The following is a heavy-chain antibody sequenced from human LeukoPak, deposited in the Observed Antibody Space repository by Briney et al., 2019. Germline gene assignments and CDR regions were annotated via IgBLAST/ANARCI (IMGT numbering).Heavy chain of an antibody. CDR2: IYYSGST. CDR1: GDSISTYF. V-gene: IGHV4-59*01. D-gene: IGHD2-21*02. Sequence: SETLSLTCTVSGDSISTYFWSWIRQPPGKGLQWIGFIYYSGSTNYNPSLKSRVTISVDPSKNQFSLKLSSVTAADTAVYYCAREAYCGGDCYSGFGYWGQGTLVTVSS. CDR3: AREAYCGGDCYSGFGY. J-gene: IGHJ4*02.